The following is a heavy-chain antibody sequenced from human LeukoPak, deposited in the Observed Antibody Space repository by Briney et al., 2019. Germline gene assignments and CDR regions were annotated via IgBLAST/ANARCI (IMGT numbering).Heavy chain of an antibody. J-gene: IGHJ4*02. CDR3: ARGYDYGDYVGDFDY. V-gene: IGHV1-18*01. D-gene: IGHD4-17*01. Sequence: ASVKVSCKASGYTFTSYPITWVRQAPVQGLEWMGWLTTYNGNTNYAQKLQGRVTITTDTSTSTAYMDLRGLRSDDTAVYYCARGYDYGDYVGDFDYWGQGTLVTVSS. CDR2: LTTYNGNT. CDR1: GYTFTSYP.